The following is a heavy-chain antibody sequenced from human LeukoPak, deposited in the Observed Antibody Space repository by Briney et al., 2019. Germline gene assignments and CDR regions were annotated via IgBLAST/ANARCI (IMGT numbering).Heavy chain of an antibody. CDR2: ISSSSSYI. CDR1: GFTFSSYS. D-gene: IGHD1-7*01. J-gene: IGHJ4*02. Sequence: PGGSLRLSCAASGFTFSSYSMNWVRQAPGKWLEWVSSISSSSSYIYCADSVKGRFTISRDNAKNSLYLQMNSLRAEDTAVYYCARGELLDYWGQGTLVTVSS. CDR3: ARGELLDY. V-gene: IGHV3-21*01.